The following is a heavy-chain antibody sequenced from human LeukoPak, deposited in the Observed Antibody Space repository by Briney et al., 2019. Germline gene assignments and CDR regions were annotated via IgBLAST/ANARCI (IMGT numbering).Heavy chain of an antibody. D-gene: IGHD6-19*01. CDR2: ISGSGGST. Sequence: PGGSLRLSCAAFGFTFSSYAMSWVRQAPGKGLEWVSAISGSGGSTYYADSVKGRFTISRDNSRNALYLQMNSLRAEDTAVYYCANSIAVADCWGQGTLVTVSS. CDR3: ANSIAVADC. CDR1: GFTFSSYA. J-gene: IGHJ4*02. V-gene: IGHV3-23*01.